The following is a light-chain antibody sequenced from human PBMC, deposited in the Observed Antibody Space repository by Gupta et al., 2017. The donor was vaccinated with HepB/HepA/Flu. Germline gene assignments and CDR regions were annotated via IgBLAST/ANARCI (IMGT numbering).Light chain of an antibody. CDR1: QSVSSY. CDR3: QQRSNWLCS. CDR2: DAS. V-gene: IGKV3-11*01. Sequence: IVLTQSPATLSLSPGERATLSCRASQSVSSYLAWYQQKPGQAPRLLIYDASNRATGIPARFSGSGSGPDCTLTSSSLEPEDFAVYYCQQRSNWLCSCGQGTKLEIK. J-gene: IGKJ2*04.